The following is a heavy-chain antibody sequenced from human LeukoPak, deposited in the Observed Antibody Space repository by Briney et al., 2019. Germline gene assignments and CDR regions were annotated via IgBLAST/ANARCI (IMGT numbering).Heavy chain of an antibody. CDR3: ARDLGLAPAAIDY. CDR1: GFTFDDYG. D-gene: IGHD2-2*01. CDR2: INRNGGST. J-gene: IGHJ4*02. Sequence: GGSLRLSCAASGFTFDDYGMIWVRQAAEKGLEWVSGINRNGGSTGYADSVKGRFTISRDNAKNSLYLQMNSLRAEDTALYYCARDLGLAPAAIDYWGQGTLVTVSS. V-gene: IGHV3-20*04.